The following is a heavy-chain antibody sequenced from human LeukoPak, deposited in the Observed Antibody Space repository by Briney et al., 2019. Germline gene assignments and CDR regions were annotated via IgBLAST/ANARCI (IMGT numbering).Heavy chain of an antibody. CDR2: IWYDGSNK. Sequence: GRSLRLSCAASGFTFSSYGMHWVRQAPGKGLEWVAVIWYDGSNKYYADSVKGRFTISRDNSKNTLYLQMNSLRAEDTAVYYCATRSVPAVNGKRFDPWGQGTLVTVSS. CDR1: GFTFSSYG. CDR3: ATRSVPAVNGKRFDP. J-gene: IGHJ5*02. V-gene: IGHV3-33*01. D-gene: IGHD2-2*01.